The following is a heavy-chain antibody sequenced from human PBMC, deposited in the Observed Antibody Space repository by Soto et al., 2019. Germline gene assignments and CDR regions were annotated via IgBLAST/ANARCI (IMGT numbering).Heavy chain of an antibody. CDR1: GYSFTIYW. Sequence: GASLRISCKCSGYSFTIYWIGWVRQLPGKGLEWMGIIYPGDSDTRYSPSFQGQVTISADKSISTAYLQWSSLKASDTAMYYCATSYSGSPFDYWGQGTLVTVSS. V-gene: IGHV5-51*01. D-gene: IGHD1-26*01. CDR2: IYPGDSDT. J-gene: IGHJ4*02. CDR3: ATSYSGSPFDY.